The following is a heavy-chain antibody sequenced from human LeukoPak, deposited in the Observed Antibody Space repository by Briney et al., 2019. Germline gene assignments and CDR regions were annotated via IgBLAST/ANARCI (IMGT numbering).Heavy chain of an antibody. D-gene: IGHD3-16*01. CDR3: VRDLMTTQTWDFDY. V-gene: IGHV1-2*02. J-gene: IGHJ4*02. CDR2: INPNSGAT. CDR1: GYTFTGYY. Sequence: ASVKDSCKGSGYTFTGYYMHWVRQAPGQGLEWMAWINPNSGATNYAQKFQGRVTVTRDTSISTAYMELSSLESDDTAVYYCVRDLMTTQTWDFDYWGQGTLVSVSS.